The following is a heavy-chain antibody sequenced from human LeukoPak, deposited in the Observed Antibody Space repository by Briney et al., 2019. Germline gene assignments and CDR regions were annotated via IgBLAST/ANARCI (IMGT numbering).Heavy chain of an antibody. J-gene: IGHJ4*02. V-gene: IGHV4-39*07. CDR2: IYYSGST. CDR1: GGSISSSSYY. D-gene: IGHD5-24*01. Sequence: SETLSVTCTVSGGSISSSSYYWGWIRQPPGKGLEWIGSIYYSGSTYYNPSLKSRVTISVDTSKNQFSLKLSSVTAADTAEYYCARVGDGYNPFDFWGQGTLVTVSS. CDR3: ARVGDGYNPFDF.